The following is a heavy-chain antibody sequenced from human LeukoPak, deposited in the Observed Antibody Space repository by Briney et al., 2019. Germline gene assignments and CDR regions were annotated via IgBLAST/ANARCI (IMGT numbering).Heavy chain of an antibody. V-gene: IGHV3-74*01. J-gene: IGHJ4*02. CDR1: GFTFSSYW. D-gene: IGHD4-17*01. CDR2: IQNDGSST. CDR3: VRYGIAPPY. Sequence: PGGSLRLSCEASGFTFSSYWMHWVRQAPAKGPEWVSRIQNDGSSTVYADSVKGRFTISRDNAKNTLYLQMNTLRVEDTAVYYRVRYGIAPPYWGQGTLVTVSS.